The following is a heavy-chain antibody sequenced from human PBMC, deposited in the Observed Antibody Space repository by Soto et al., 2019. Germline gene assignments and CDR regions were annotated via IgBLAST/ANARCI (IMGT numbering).Heavy chain of an antibody. CDR2: ISGSGGST. Sequence: GGSLRLSCAASGFTFSSYAMSWVRQAPGKGLEWVSAISGSGGSTYYADSVKGRFSISRDNSRNTLYLQMNSLRAEDTAVYYCAKGEDSSGFVRGPYYYYGMDVWGQGTTVTVSS. D-gene: IGHD3-22*01. CDR3: AKGEDSSGFVRGPYYYYGMDV. CDR1: GFTFSSYA. V-gene: IGHV3-23*01. J-gene: IGHJ6*02.